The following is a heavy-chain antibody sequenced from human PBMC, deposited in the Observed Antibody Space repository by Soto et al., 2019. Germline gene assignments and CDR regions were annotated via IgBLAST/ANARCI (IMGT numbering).Heavy chain of an antibody. Sequence: EVQLLESGGGLVQPGGSLRLSCVASGFTFGAFAMTWVRQAPGKGLEWVSSIAIAAVDTYNAPSVKGRFTTSRDDSSNNLYLQMQSLRAEDTAIYYCAKDRSYRYLAGLYFDFWGPGTLVTVSS. CDR1: GFTFGAFA. D-gene: IGHD3-9*01. J-gene: IGHJ4*02. V-gene: IGHV3-23*01. CDR2: IAIAAVDT. CDR3: AKDRSYRYLAGLYFDF.